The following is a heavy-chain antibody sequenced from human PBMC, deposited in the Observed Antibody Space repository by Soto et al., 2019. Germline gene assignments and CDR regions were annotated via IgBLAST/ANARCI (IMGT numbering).Heavy chain of an antibody. CDR3: ARFSGGSYNTYYFYYGMDV. CDR2: ISAYNGNT. Sequence: ASVKVSCKASGGTFSSYGISWVRQAPGQGLDWMGWISAYNGNTKYAQDLQGRVTMTTDTSTSTAYMELRSLRSDDTAMYYCARFSGGSYNTYYFYYGMDVWGQGTTVTVSS. D-gene: IGHD2-15*01. CDR1: GGTFSSYG. V-gene: IGHV1-18*04. J-gene: IGHJ6*02.